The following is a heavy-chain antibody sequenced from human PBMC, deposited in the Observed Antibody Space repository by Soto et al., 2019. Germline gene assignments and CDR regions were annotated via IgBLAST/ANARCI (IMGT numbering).Heavy chain of an antibody. Sequence: PSESLTLTCPVYGPSFAGYHCSRIGQPPGKGLEWMGEINHSGSTNYNPSLKSRVTISVDTSKNQFSLKLSSVTAADTAVYYCARPIKHSMIVVVPMAFDIWCQGTMVT. CDR3: ARPIKHSMIVVVPMAFDI. J-gene: IGHJ3*02. CDR2: INHSGST. V-gene: IGHV4-34*01. CDR1: GPSFAGYH. D-gene: IGHD3-22*01.